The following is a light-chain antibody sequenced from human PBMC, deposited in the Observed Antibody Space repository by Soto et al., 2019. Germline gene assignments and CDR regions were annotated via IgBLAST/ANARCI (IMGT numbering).Light chain of an antibody. CDR3: QQYNSYPYT. CDR2: KAS. V-gene: IGKV1-5*03. Sequence: DIQMTQSPSILSASVGDGVTIACRASQSVTLWLTWYQQKPGKAPKLLLYKASTLESGVPSRFSGNGSETDFTRTISSLQPDDIGTYHCQQYNSYPYTFGQGTKLEIK. CDR1: QSVTLW. J-gene: IGKJ2*01.